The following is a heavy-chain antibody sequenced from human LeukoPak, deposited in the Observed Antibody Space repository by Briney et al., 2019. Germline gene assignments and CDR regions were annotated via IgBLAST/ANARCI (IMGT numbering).Heavy chain of an antibody. Sequence: GESLKISCKGSGYSFTSYWISWVRQMPGKGLEWMGRIDPSDSYTNYSPSFQGHVTISAGKSISTAYLQWSSLKASDTAMYYCARWSNWNYVPYYYGMDVWGQGTTVTVSS. CDR2: IDPSDSYT. J-gene: IGHJ6*02. CDR3: ARWSNWNYVPYYYGMDV. CDR1: GYSFTSYW. V-gene: IGHV5-10-1*01. D-gene: IGHD1-7*01.